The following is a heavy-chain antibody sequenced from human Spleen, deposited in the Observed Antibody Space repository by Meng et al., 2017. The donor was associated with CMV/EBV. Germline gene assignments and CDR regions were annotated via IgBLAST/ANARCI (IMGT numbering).Heavy chain of an antibody. V-gene: IGHV3-21*04. D-gene: IGHD5-18*01. CDR3: ARDRRGYSYGSSDYYYGLDV. CDR2: VSDSGNYK. CDR1: GFPFYSYN. Sequence: GESLKISCAASGFPFYSYNMNWVRQAPGKGLEWVSSVSDSGNYKYYADSVKGRFTISRDNAKNSLYLQMNSLRAEDTAVYYCARDRRGYSYGSSDYYYGLDVWGQGTTVTVSS. J-gene: IGHJ6*02.